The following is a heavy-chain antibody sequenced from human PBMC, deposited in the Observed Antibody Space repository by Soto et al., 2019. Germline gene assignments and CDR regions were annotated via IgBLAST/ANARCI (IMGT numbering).Heavy chain of an antibody. CDR1: GFTFSSYG. CDR2: ISYDGSKK. J-gene: IGHJ3*02. Sequence: QVQLVESGGGVVQPGRSLRLSCAASGFTFSSYGMHWVRQAPGKGLEWVAVISYDGSKKYYADSVKGRFTISRDNTKNTPYHQMNNLRAEDKTVYYCAEEFYCDPDKTDAFDIWGQGTLVTVSS. D-gene: IGHD3-22*01. CDR3: AEEFYCDPDKTDAFDI. V-gene: IGHV3-30*03.